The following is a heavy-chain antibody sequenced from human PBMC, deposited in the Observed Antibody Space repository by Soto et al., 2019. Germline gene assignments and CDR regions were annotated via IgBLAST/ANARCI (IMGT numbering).Heavy chain of an antibody. D-gene: IGHD3-10*01. CDR3: ARSRNGSGSYTHFYYGLDV. J-gene: IGHJ6*02. V-gene: IGHV3-30-3*01. CDR2: ISFDGSTE. Sequence: QVQLVESGGGVVQPGRSLRLSCAASGFTFISYAMHWVRQAPGKGLEWVAVISFDGSTEYYADSVKGRFTISRDNYKNTVYLQMNSLRSEDTAVYYCARSRNGSGSYTHFYYGLDVWGQGTTVTVSS. CDR1: GFTFISYA.